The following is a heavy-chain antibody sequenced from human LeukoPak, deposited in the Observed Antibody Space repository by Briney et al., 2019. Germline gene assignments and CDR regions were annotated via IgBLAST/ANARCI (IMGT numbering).Heavy chain of an antibody. CDR3: ARDDSGPDPSYYYGMDV. J-gene: IGHJ6*02. Sequence: TGGSLRLSCAASGFTFSSYEMNWVRQAPGKGLEWVSYISSSGSTIYYADSVKGRFTISRDNAKNSLYLQMNSLRAEDTAVYYCARDDSGPDPSYYYGMDVWGQGTTVTVSS. CDR1: GFTFSSYE. CDR2: ISSSGSTI. D-gene: IGHD6-19*01. V-gene: IGHV3-48*03.